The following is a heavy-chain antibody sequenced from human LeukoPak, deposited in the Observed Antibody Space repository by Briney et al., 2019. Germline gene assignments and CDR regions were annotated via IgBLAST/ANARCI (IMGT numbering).Heavy chain of an antibody. J-gene: IGHJ4*02. CDR3: ATGDGYNPRLDY. CDR2: ISPSGGTT. Sequence: ASVKVSCKKSGYTFTKYSIHWVRQAPGQGLEWMGIISPSGGTTTYAQKLQGRVTMTWDTSTKIVYMELRSLGSEDTATYYCATGDGYNPRLDYWGQGTLVIVSS. CDR1: GYTFTKYS. D-gene: IGHD5-24*01. V-gene: IGHV1-46*04.